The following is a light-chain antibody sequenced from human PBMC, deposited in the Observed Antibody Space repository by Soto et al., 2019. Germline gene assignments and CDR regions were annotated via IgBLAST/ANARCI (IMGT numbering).Light chain of an antibody. V-gene: IGLV1-40*01. Sequence: QSVLTQPPSLSGAPGQRVTISCTGSSSNIGAGYDVHWYQQLPGTAPKLLIYGNNNRPSGVPDRFSGSKSGTSASLAITGLQADDEADYYCQSYDSSLSGVVFGGGTKLTVL. CDR3: QSYDSSLSGVV. CDR1: SSNIGAGYD. CDR2: GNN. J-gene: IGLJ2*01.